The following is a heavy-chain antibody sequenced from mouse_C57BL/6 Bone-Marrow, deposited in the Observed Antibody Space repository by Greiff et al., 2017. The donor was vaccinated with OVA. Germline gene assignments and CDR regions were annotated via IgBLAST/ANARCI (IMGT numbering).Heavy chain of an antibody. CDR3: ARSGGYYPWFAY. Sequence: HVQLKQPGAELVKPGASVKLSCKASGYTFTSYWMHWVKQRPGQGLEWIGMIHPNSGSTNYNEKFKSKATLTVDKSSSTAYMQLSSLTSEDSAVYYCARSGGYYPWFAYWGQGTLVTVSA. V-gene: IGHV1-64*01. CDR2: IHPNSGST. D-gene: IGHD2-3*01. J-gene: IGHJ3*01. CDR1: GYTFTSYW.